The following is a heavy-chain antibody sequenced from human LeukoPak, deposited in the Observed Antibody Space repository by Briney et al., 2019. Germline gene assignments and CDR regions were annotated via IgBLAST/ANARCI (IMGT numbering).Heavy chain of an antibody. CDR2: IKQGGSEK. D-gene: IGHD6-19*01. CDR3: VAGKEI. V-gene: IGHV3-7*02. CDR1: RFTFNNYW. J-gene: IGHJ4*02. Sequence: GGSLRLSCAPSRFTFNNYWRNLVRQAPRTGREWVAMIKQGGSEKYYVGTVKGRFTISRDNAKNSLYLQMNSLRAEDTAVYYCVAGKEIWGQGTLGTVSS.